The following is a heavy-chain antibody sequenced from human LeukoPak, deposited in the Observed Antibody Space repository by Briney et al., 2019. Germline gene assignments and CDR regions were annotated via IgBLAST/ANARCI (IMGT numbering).Heavy chain of an antibody. Sequence: SGGSLRLSCAASGFTFSSYSMNWVRQAPGKGLEWVSSISSSSSYIYYADSVKGRFTISRDNAKNSLYLQMNSLRAEDTAVYYCARGSSGYCSGGSCYYFYWGQGTLVTVSS. J-gene: IGHJ4*02. CDR1: GFTFSSYS. CDR3: ARGSSGYCSGGSCYYFY. V-gene: IGHV3-21*01. D-gene: IGHD2-15*01. CDR2: ISSSSSYI.